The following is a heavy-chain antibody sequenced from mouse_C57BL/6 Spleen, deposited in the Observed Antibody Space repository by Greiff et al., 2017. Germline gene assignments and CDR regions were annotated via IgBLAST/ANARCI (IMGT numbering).Heavy chain of an antibody. V-gene: IGHV1-82*01. CDR2: IYPGDGDT. Sequence: VQLQQSGPELVKPGASVKISCKASGYAFSSSWMNWVKQRPGKGLEWIGRIYPGDGDTNNNGKFKGKATLTADKSSSTAYMQLSSLTSEDSAVYFCARAGYYGTAWFAYWGQGTLVTVSA. CDR1: GYAFSSSW. J-gene: IGHJ3*01. D-gene: IGHD1-1*01. CDR3: ARAGYYGTAWFAY.